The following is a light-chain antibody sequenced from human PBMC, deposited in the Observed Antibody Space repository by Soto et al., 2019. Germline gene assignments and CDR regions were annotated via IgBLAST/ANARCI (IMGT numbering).Light chain of an antibody. CDR3: QVYGTSSKT. CDR2: GVS. CDR1: QSISSN. Sequence: DIVITQSPATLSGSPFERATLSCMASQSISSNLAWYQQKPGQAPRPLIYGVSTGATGIPDGFSGSGSGTDFTLTISRLEPEDFAVYFCQVYGTSSKTFGQGTKVDIK. J-gene: IGKJ1*01. V-gene: IGKV3-20*01.